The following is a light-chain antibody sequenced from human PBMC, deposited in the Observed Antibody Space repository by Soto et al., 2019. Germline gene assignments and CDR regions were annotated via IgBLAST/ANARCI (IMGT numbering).Light chain of an antibody. J-gene: IGKJ2*01. CDR3: QQYNDWPGGT. CDR1: QSLSNN. CDR2: RAS. Sequence: EIVMTQSPATLSVSPGERATLSCRASQSLSNNLAWYQHKPGQAPRLLLYRASTRAPGVPVRFSGSGSGAEFTLTISSLQSEDFAVYYCQQYNDWPGGTFGQGTKLEIK. V-gene: IGKV3-15*01.